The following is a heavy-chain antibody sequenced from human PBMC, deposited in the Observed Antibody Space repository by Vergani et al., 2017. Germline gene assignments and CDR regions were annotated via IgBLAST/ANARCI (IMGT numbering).Heavy chain of an antibody. D-gene: IGHD3-10*01. J-gene: IGHJ6*02. Sequence: QVQLVQSGAEVKKPGASVKVSCKASGYTFTSYYMHWVRQAPGQGLEWMGGIIPIFGTANYAQKFQGRVTITADESTSTAYMELSSLRSEDTAVYYCARGGRRGYGMDVWGQGTTVTVSS. CDR2: IIPIFGTA. CDR1: GYTFTSYY. CDR3: ARGGRRGYGMDV. V-gene: IGHV1-69*01.